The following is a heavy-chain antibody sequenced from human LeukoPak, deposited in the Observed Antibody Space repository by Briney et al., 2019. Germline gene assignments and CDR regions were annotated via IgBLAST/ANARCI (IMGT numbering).Heavy chain of an antibody. CDR1: GYTFTSYG. Sequence: ASVKVSCKASGYTFTSYGISWVRQAPGQGLEWMGWISAYNGNTNYAQKLQGRVTMTTDTSTSTAYMELRSLRSDDTAVYYCARDKFWGSSWSVSNWFDPWGQGTLVTVSS. CDR3: ARDKFWGSSWSVSNWFDP. D-gene: IGHD6-13*01. J-gene: IGHJ5*02. CDR2: ISAYNGNT. V-gene: IGHV1-18*01.